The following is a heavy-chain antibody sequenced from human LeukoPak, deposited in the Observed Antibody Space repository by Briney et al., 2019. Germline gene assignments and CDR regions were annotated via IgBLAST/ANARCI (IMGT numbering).Heavy chain of an antibody. J-gene: IGHJ4*02. CDR1: GFTVNSNS. Sequence: PGGSLRLSCAASGFTVNSNSMSWVRQAPGKGLEWVSIIYSGGGTYYADSVKGRFTISRDNAKNSLYLQMNSLRAEDTAVYYCARDVEEQQRKTYFDYWGQGTLVTVSS. CDR3: ARDVEEQQRKTYFDY. V-gene: IGHV3-53*01. CDR2: IYSGGGT. D-gene: IGHD6-13*01.